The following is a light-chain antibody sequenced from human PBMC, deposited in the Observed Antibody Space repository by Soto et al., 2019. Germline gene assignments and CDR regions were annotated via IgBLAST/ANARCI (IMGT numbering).Light chain of an antibody. J-gene: IGKJ5*01. CDR1: QSVSSN. CDR2: GAS. CDR3: QQYNNCLSLT. V-gene: IGKV3-15*01. Sequence: EIVMTQSPATVSVSPGERATLSCRASQSVSSNLAWYQQKPGQAPRLLIYGASTRATGIPARFSGSGSGTEFTLTISSLQSEYFSNDYAQQYNNCLSLTFGLGSRLEIK.